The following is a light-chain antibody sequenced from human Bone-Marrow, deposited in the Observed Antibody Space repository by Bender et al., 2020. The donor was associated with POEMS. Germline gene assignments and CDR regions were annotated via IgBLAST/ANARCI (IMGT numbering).Light chain of an antibody. J-gene: IGLJ2*01. V-gene: IGLV2-23*02. Sequence: QSALTQPASVSGSPGQSITISCTGTSSDVGSYNLVSWYQQHPGKVPKLIIYEVENRPSGVSNRFSGSKSGNTASLTISGLQAEDEADYYCSSYAGSYSFVFGGATTVTVL. CDR3: SSYAGSYSFV. CDR2: EVE. CDR1: SSDVGSYNL.